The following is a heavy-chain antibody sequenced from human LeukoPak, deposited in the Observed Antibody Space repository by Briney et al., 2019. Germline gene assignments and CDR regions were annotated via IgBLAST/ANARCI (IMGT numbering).Heavy chain of an antibody. Sequence: GGSLRLSCAASGFTFSSYAMSWVRQAPGKGLEWVSAISGSGGSTYYADSVKGRFTISRDNSKNTLYLQMNSLRAEDTAVYYCANIERYCSSTSCSDYWGQGTLVTVSS. J-gene: IGHJ4*02. CDR2: ISGSGGST. D-gene: IGHD2-2*01. CDR3: ANIERYCSSTSCSDY. V-gene: IGHV3-23*01. CDR1: GFTFSSYA.